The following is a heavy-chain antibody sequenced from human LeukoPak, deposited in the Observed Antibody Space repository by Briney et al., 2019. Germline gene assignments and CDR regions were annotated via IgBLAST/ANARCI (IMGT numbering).Heavy chain of an antibody. D-gene: IGHD4-23*01. V-gene: IGHV3-66*02. J-gene: IGHJ4*02. CDR3: ARGNYGGNAPPDY. Sequence: GGSVRLSCAASGFTVSSNYMSWVRQAPGKGLEWVSVIYSGGSTYYADSVRGRFTISRDNSKNTLYLQMNSLGAEDTAVYYCARGNYGGNAPPDYWGQGTLVTVSS. CDR1: GFTVSSNY. CDR2: IYSGGST.